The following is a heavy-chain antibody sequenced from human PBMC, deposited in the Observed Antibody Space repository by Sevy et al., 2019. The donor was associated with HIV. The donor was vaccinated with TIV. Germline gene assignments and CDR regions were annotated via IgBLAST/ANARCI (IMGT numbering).Heavy chain of an antibody. J-gene: IGHJ6*02. D-gene: IGHD3-10*01. Sequence: GGSLRLSCAASGFIVSSNYMTWVRQAPGKGLEWVSTLYSDGRTYYADPVKGRFTISRDNSKNMLYLQMNSLRVEDTAVYYCARDPDLEVQGPHWGQGTTVTVSS. CDR1: GFIVSSNY. V-gene: IGHV3-53*01. CDR2: LYSDGRT. CDR3: ARDPDLEVQGPH.